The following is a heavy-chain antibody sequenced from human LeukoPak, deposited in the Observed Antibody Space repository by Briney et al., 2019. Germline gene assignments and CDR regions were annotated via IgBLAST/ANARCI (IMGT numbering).Heavy chain of an antibody. CDR1: GYTFTSYG. Sequence: ASVKASCKASGYTFTSYGISWVRQAPGQGLEWMGWISAYNGNTNYAQKLQGRVTMTTDTSTSTAYMELRSLRSDDTAVYYCARSSADWGSYLYHPKEENDYWGQGTLVTVSS. J-gene: IGHJ4*02. CDR3: ARSSADWGSYLYHPKEENDY. V-gene: IGHV1-18*01. CDR2: ISAYNGNT. D-gene: IGHD3-16*01.